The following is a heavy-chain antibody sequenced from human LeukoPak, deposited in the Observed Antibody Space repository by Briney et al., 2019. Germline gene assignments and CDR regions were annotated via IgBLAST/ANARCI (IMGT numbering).Heavy chain of an antibody. Sequence: ASVKVSCKASGYTFTSYDINWVRQATGQGLEWMGWMNPNSGNTGYAQKFHGRVTMTRNTSISTAYMELSSLRSEDTAVYYCARDKESSSWYTRYYYYYHMDVWGKGTTVTVSS. CDR2: MNPNSGNT. D-gene: IGHD6-13*01. CDR3: ARDKESSSWYTRYYYYYHMDV. V-gene: IGHV1-8*01. CDR1: GYTFTSYD. J-gene: IGHJ6*03.